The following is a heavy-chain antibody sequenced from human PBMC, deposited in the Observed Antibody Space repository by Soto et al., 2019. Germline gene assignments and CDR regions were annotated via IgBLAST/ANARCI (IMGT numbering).Heavy chain of an antibody. J-gene: IGHJ4*02. CDR3: AKVVGVGYYGSGSYYLDY. CDR2: ISGSGGST. D-gene: IGHD3-10*01. Sequence: GGSLRLSCAASGFTFSSYAMSWVRQAPGKGLEWVSAISGSGGSTYYADSVKGRFTISRDNSKNTLYLQMNSLRAEDTAVYYCAKVVGVGYYGSGSYYLDYWGQGTLVTVSS. V-gene: IGHV3-23*01. CDR1: GFTFSSYA.